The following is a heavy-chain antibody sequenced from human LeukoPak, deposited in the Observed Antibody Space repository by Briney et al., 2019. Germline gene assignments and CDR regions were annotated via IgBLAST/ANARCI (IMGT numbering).Heavy chain of an antibody. Sequence: GGSLRLSCATSGFTFSSSAMNWVRQAPGKGLEWVSGISVSGAATYYADSVKGRFTISRDDSKSTLYLQMNSLRADDTAVYYCAKVGVKYGIVVAGAYYFDSWGQGTLVTASS. J-gene: IGHJ4*02. CDR3: AKVGVKYGIVVAGAYYFDS. CDR1: GFTFSSSA. CDR2: ISVSGAAT. D-gene: IGHD6-19*01. V-gene: IGHV3-23*01.